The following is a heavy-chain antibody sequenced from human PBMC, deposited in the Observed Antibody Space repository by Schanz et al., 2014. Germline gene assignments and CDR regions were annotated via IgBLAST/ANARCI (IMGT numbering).Heavy chain of an antibody. CDR2: LNFDETYT. Sequence: EVQLVESGGELIQPGGSLRLSCEASGFTFSRYWMHWVRQAPGKGLEWVSRLNFDETYTSYADSVKGRFTISRDNAKNTVYLQMTSLRVEDTAVYYCAKVGLYYYGSGFDYWGQGTLVTVSS. V-gene: IGHV3-74*01. CDR3: AKVGLYYYGSGFDY. CDR1: GFTFSRYW. D-gene: IGHD3-10*01. J-gene: IGHJ4*02.